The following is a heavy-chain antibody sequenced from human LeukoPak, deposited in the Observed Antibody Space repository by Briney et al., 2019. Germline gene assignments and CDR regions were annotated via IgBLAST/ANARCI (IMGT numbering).Heavy chain of an antibody. D-gene: IGHD3-10*02. CDR2: ISSNGGST. Sequence: LGGSLRLSCSASGFTFSSYAMHWVRQAPGKGLEYVSAISSNGGSTYYADSVKGRFTISRDNSKNTLYLQMSSLRAEDTAVYYCVKFPVRGVINFDYRGQGTLVTVSS. CDR1: GFTFSSYA. J-gene: IGHJ4*02. CDR3: VKFPVRGVINFDY. V-gene: IGHV3-64D*06.